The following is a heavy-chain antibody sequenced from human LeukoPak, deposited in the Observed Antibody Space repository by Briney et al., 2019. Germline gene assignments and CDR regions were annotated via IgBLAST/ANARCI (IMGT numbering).Heavy chain of an antibody. CDR3: AKSNGYGLVDI. CDR1: GGSFSGYY. Sequence: SETLSLTCAVYGGSFSGYYRSWMRQPPGKGLEWIGEINHSGSTNYNPSLKSRVTISVDTSKNQFSLKLSSVTAADTAVYYCAKSNGYGLVDIWGQGTMVTVSS. CDR2: INHSGST. J-gene: IGHJ3*02. V-gene: IGHV4-34*01. D-gene: IGHD3-10*01.